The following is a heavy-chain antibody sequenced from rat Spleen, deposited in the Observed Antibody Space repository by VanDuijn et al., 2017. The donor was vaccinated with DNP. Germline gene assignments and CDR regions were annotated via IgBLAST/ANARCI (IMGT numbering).Heavy chain of an antibody. J-gene: IGHJ2*01. CDR3: VRWNSGHFDY. CDR1: GFTFSNYH. CDR2: IGSDGYAP. V-gene: IGHV5-22*01. D-gene: IGHD4-3*01. Sequence: EVQLVESGGGFVRPGRSLKLSCAASGFTFSNYHMAWVRQAPTKGLEWVAYIGSDGYAPYYGVSVKGRFTISRDNAKSTLYLQMNSLRSEDMATYYCVRWNSGHFDYWGQGVMVTVSS.